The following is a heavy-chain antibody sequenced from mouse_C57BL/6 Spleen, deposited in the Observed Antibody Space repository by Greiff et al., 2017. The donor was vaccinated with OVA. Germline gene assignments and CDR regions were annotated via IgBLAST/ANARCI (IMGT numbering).Heavy chain of an antibody. D-gene: IGHD1-1*01. CDR3: ARGDGSSSSWFAY. Sequence: QVQLQQPGAELVRPGSSVKLSCKASGYTFTRYTLHWVKQRPIQGLEWIGNIYPSGSETHYNQKFQDKATLTVDKSSSTAYMQLSSLTSEDSAVYYCARGDGSSSSWFAYRGQGTLVTVSA. CDR1: GYTFTRYT. J-gene: IGHJ3*01. V-gene: IGHV1-52*01. CDR2: IYPSGSET.